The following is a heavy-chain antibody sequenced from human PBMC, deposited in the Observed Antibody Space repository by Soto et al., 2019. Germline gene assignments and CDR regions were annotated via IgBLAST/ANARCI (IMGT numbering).Heavy chain of an antibody. CDR1: GFTINRND. CDR2: MSFDGNHQ. CDR3: ASCERFPRVGVDYYALDV. J-gene: IGHJ6*02. V-gene: IGHV3-30*03. Sequence: QVYLEESGGGVVQPGGSLRLSCAASGFTINRNDMYWVRQAPGKGLEWVAVMSFDGNHQHYADSVKGRFTISRDNSKNTLSLEMNSLRRDDTAVYYCASCERFPRVGVDYYALDVWGQGTTVIVSS. D-gene: IGHD3-3*01.